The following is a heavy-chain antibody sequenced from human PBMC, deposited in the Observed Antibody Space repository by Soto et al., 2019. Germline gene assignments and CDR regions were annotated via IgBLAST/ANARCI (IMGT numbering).Heavy chain of an antibody. CDR1: GFSFDDYA. J-gene: IGHJ4*02. Sequence: EVQLVESGGDSVQPGRSLRLSCAASGFSFDDYAMHWVRQAPGKGLEWVSGLSWNGVSIGYADSVKGRFTISRDNVANFLYLQMNSLRAEDTALYYCVKDVVEVRALAGLDYWGQGTLVTVSS. CDR2: LSWNGVSI. D-gene: IGHD6-19*01. V-gene: IGHV3-9*01. CDR3: VKDVVEVRALAGLDY.